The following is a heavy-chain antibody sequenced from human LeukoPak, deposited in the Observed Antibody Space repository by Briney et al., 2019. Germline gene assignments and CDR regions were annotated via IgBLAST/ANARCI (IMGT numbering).Heavy chain of an antibody. CDR1: GGSISSSSYY. J-gene: IGHJ4*02. V-gene: IGHV4-61*05. CDR3: ARAKSMAQDVDY. D-gene: IGHD2/OR15-2a*01. CDR2: IYYSGST. Sequence: SETLSLTCTVSGGSISSSSYYWGWIRQPPGKGLEWIGYIYYSGSTNYNPSLKSRVTISVDTSKNQFSLKLSSVTAADTAVYYCARAKSMAQDVDYWGQGTLVTVSS.